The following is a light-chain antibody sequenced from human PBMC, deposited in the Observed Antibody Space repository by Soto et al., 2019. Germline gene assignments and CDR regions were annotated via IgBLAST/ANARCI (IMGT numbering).Light chain of an antibody. CDR1: ITDVVGYFY. CDR2: EVT. J-gene: IGLJ1*01. CDR3: SSYAGSNIFV. V-gene: IGLV2-8*01. Sequence: QSALTQPPSASGSPGQSVTISCTGTITDVVGYFYVSWYQQHPGKAPKLLIYEVTKRPSGVPDRFSGSKSGNTASLTVSGLQPDDEADYYCSSYAGSNIFVFGTGTKVTVL.